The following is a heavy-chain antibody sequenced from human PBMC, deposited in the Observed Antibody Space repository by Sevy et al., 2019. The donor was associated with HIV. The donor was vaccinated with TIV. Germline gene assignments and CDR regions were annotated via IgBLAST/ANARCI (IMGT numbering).Heavy chain of an antibody. D-gene: IGHD2-21*02. J-gene: IGHJ4*02. CDR2: IRPIFGTV. CDR3: ATRGDCGGDGSIYYFDY. V-gene: IGHV1-69*13. Sequence: ASVKVSCKASGGTFSTFLISWVRQAPGQGLEWMGGIRPIFGTVDYAQKFQARVTFTADESTGTAYMELSSLRPDDTAVYYCATRGDCGGDGSIYYFDYWGQGSLVTVSS. CDR1: GGTFSTFL.